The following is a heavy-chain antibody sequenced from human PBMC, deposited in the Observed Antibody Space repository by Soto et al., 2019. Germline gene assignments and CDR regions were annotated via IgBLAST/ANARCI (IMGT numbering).Heavy chain of an antibody. Sequence: PGGSLRLSCAASAFTFSSYSMNWVRQAPGKGLERVSSITSASYYIYYADSVKGRFTISRDNAKNSLYLQMNSLRAEDTAVYYCARGPQGYYDSNGYSDAFDIWGQGTMVTVSS. J-gene: IGHJ3*02. V-gene: IGHV3-21*01. CDR1: AFTFSSYS. D-gene: IGHD3-22*01. CDR2: ITSASYYI. CDR3: ARGPQGYYDSNGYSDAFDI.